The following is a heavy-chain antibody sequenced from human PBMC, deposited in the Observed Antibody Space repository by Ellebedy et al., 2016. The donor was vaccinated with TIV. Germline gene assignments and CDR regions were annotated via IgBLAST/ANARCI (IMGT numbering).Heavy chain of an antibody. CDR2: IYQDGSDK. D-gene: IGHD4-17*01. CDR1: GFSFSSYW. J-gene: IGHJ6*02. Sequence: GGSLRLSCAVSGFSFSSYWMSWIRQAPGKGLEWVANIYQDGSDKNYVDSVKGRFTISRDNDKNSLYRQMNSLRVEDTAVYYCARDGAYGDYSHGHYGLDAWGQGTTVTVS. V-gene: IGHV3-7*03. CDR3: ARDGAYGDYSHGHYGLDA.